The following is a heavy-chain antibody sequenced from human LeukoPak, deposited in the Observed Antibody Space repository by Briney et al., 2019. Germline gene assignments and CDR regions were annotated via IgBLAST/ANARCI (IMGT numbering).Heavy chain of an antibody. CDR3: ARVDSIAAADSTRSPAFDI. D-gene: IGHD6-13*01. CDR2: IYNDGST. Sequence: GSLRLSCAASGFTVSSNYMSWVRQAPGKGLEWVSVIYNDGSTYYADSVKGRFTISRDNSKNTLYLQMNTLRAEDTAVYYCARVDSIAAADSTRSPAFDIWGQGTVVTVSS. V-gene: IGHV3-66*01. J-gene: IGHJ3*02. CDR1: GFTVSSNY.